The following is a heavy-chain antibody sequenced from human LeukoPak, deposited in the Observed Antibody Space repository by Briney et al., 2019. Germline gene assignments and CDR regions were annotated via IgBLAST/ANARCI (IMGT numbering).Heavy chain of an antibody. CDR2: MYPGESDT. J-gene: IGHJ3*01. CDR1: GYSFTSYW. Sequence: PGESLKISCHTSGYSFTSYWIAWVRQRPGKGLEWVGVMYPGESDTRYSPSFQGQVTLSADKSTKAAYLQWSSLKASDTAMYYCARHPAMSLHCGSDCDDGFDFWGQGTMVTVS. D-gene: IGHD2-21*02. V-gene: IGHV5-51*01. CDR3: ARHPAMSLHCGSDCDDGFDF.